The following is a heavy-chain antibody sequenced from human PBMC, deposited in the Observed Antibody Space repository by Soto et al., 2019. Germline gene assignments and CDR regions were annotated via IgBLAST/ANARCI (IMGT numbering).Heavy chain of an antibody. D-gene: IGHD5-12*01. CDR3: TRGRRATGVGY. J-gene: IGHJ4*02. V-gene: IGHV4-30-4*01. CDR2: IYYSGST. CDR1: GGSISSGDYY. Sequence: SETLSLTCTVSGGSISSGDYYWSWIRQPPGKGLEWIGYIYYSGSTYYNPSLKSRVSMSVDTSKNQFSLKLSSVTAADTAIYYCTRGRRATGVGYWGQGSLVTVSS.